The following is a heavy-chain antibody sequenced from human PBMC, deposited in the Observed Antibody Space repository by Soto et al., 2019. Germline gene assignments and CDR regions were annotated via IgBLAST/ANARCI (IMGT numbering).Heavy chain of an antibody. V-gene: IGHV3-13*04. CDR1: GFTFSSYD. CDR3: AKSPAMYYYDSSGYYHYDY. J-gene: IGHJ4*02. CDR2: IGTAGDT. Sequence: PGGSLRLSCAASGFTFSSYDMHWVRQATGKGLEWVSAIGTAGDTYYADSVKGRFTFSRDNSKNTVYLQMNSLRAEDTAVYYCAKSPAMYYYDSSGYYHYDYWGQGTLVTVSS. D-gene: IGHD3-22*01.